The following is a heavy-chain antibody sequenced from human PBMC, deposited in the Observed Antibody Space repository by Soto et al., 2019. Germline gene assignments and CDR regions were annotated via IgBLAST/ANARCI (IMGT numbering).Heavy chain of an antibody. Sequence: QVQLVQSGAEVKKPVSSVNVSCKADAVTFSSYASSWVRQAPGQGLEWMGGVIPIFGTANYAQKFQGRVTITADESPSTAYMELSSLRSEATAVYYCGRVGSGYSYGWPCMDVWGQGTTVTVSS. V-gene: IGHV1-69*01. D-gene: IGHD5-18*01. J-gene: IGHJ6*02. CDR2: VIPIFGTA. CDR3: GRVGSGYSYGWPCMDV. CDR1: AVTFSSYA.